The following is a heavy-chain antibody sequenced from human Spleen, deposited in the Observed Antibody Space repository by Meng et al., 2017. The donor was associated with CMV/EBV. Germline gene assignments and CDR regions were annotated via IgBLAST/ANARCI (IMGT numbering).Heavy chain of an antibody. Sequence: SETLSLTCTVSGASIRSSYWSWLRQAPGKGLEWIGYVYFTGTTKYNASLTRRVSISIDTSKNQFFLNVSSVTTADTAVYYCASTAVGDYRLQVHWGPGTLVTVSS. D-gene: IGHD4-17*01. CDR2: VYFTGTT. J-gene: IGHJ4*02. CDR3: ASTAVGDYRLQVH. V-gene: IGHV4-59*01. CDR1: GASIRSSY.